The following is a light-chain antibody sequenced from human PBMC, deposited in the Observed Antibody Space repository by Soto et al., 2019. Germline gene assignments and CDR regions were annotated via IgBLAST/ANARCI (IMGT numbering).Light chain of an antibody. Sequence: EIVLTQSPATLSLSPGETATLSCRASQSVSGYIGWYQHKPGQAPRLLIYGASSRATGIPDRFSGSGSGTDFTLTISRLEPEDFAVYYCQQYDTSPTWTFGQGTKVDIK. CDR3: QQYDTSPTWT. CDR1: QSVSGY. CDR2: GAS. J-gene: IGKJ1*01. V-gene: IGKV3-20*01.